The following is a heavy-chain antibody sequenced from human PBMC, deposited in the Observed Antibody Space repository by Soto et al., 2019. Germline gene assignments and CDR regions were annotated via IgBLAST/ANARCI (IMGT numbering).Heavy chain of an antibody. J-gene: IGHJ3*01. D-gene: IGHD4-17*01. CDR3: ARDLRGHYGP. Sequence: WGSLRLSCEGSGFNFINFNIIFFRQAPLKWLEWVSSVSGSSSYIYYADSVKGRFTVSRDNANNLVFLQMNGLRPEDTAMYYCARDLRGHYGPWGQGTMVTVSS. V-gene: IGHV3-21*06. CDR2: VSGSSSYI. CDR1: GFNFINFN.